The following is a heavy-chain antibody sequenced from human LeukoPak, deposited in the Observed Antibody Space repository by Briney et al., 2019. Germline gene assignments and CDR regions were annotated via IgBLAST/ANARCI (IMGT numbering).Heavy chain of an antibody. CDR1: GGSFSGYC. V-gene: IGHV4-34*01. Sequence: PSETLSLTCAVYGGSFSGYCWSWIRQPPGKGLEWIGEINHSGSTNYNPSLKSRVTISVDTSKNQFSLKLSSVTAADTAVYYCARGGFVVVPAAPRPYYYYMDVWGKGTTVTVSS. D-gene: IGHD2-2*01. J-gene: IGHJ6*03. CDR2: INHSGST. CDR3: ARGGFVVVPAAPRPYYYYMDV.